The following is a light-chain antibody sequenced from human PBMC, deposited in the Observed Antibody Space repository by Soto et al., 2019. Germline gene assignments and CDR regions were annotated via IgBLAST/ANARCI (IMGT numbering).Light chain of an antibody. J-gene: IGLJ2*01. CDR3: AAWDDSLNGLVV. CDR2: SNN. V-gene: IGLV1-44*01. CDR1: SSNIGGNT. Sequence: QSVLTQPPSASGTPGQRVTISCSGSSSNIGGNTVHWYQQLPGTAPKLVIYSNNQRPSGVPDRFSGSKSGTSASLAISGLQSEDEAYYYCAAWDDSLNGLVVFGGGTKLTVL.